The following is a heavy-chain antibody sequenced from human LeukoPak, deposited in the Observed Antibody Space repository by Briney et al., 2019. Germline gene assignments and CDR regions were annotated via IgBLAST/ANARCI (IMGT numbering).Heavy chain of an antibody. J-gene: IGHJ4*02. V-gene: IGHV3-53*01. CDR2: IYSGGST. CDR1: GFTVSSNY. Sequence: PGGSLRLSCAASGFTVSSNYMSWVRQAPGKGLERVSVIYSGGSTYYTDSVKGRFTISRDNSKNTLYLQMNSLRAEDTAVYYCARADSSGYALDYWGQGTLVTVSS. CDR3: ARADSSGYALDY. D-gene: IGHD3-22*01.